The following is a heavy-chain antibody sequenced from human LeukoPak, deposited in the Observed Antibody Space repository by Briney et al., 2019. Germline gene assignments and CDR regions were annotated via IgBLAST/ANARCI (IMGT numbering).Heavy chain of an antibody. CDR1: GFTFRSYA. J-gene: IGHJ5*02. D-gene: IGHD3-10*01. CDR3: AKYRADTGTSEGFDP. V-gene: IGHV3-23*01. CDR2: ISGSGGST. Sequence: GGSLRLSCAASGFTFRSYAMSWVRQAPGKGLEWVSAISGSGGSTYYADSVKGRFTISRDNAKNSLYLQMNSLRAEDTAVYYCAKYRADTGTSEGFDPWGQGTLVTVSS.